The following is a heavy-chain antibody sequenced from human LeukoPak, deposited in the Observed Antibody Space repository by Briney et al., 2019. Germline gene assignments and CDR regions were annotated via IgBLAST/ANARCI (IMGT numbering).Heavy chain of an antibody. CDR3: ARDRGVSGNYYDY. D-gene: IGHD3-10*01. CDR1: GFTFSAFS. Sequence: GGSLRLSCAASGFTFSAFSMNWVRQAPGKGLEWVSYITSSSSAMYYADSVKGRFAISRDNSKSTLDLQMNSLRPEDTALYYCARDRGVSGNYYDYWGQGTLVTVSS. CDR2: ITSSSSAM. J-gene: IGHJ4*02. V-gene: IGHV3-48*01.